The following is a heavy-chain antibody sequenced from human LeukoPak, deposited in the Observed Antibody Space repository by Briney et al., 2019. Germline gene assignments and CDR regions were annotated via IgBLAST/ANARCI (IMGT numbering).Heavy chain of an antibody. Sequence: PGESLKISCKGSGYSFTSYWIGWVRQVPGKGLEWMGIIYPGDSDTRYSPSFQGQVTISADKSISTAYLQWSSLKASDTAMYYCAASPPGYSSGWYYFDYWGQGTLVTVSS. CDR3: AASPPGYSSGWYYFDY. D-gene: IGHD6-19*01. CDR1: GYSFTSYW. CDR2: IYPGDSDT. J-gene: IGHJ4*02. V-gene: IGHV5-51*01.